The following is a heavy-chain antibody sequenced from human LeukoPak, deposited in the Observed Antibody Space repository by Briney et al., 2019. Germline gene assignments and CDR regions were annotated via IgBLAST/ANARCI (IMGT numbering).Heavy chain of an antibody. CDR1: GGSFSGYY. V-gene: IGHV4-34*01. Sequence: MASETLSLTCAVYGGSFSGYYWSWIRQPPGKGLEWIGEINHSGSTNYNPSLKSRVTISVDTSKNQFSLKLSSVTAADTAVYYCASDIAVAGPRSRFDYWGQGTLVTVSS. CDR2: INHSGST. CDR3: ASDIAVAGPRSRFDY. D-gene: IGHD6-19*01. J-gene: IGHJ4*02.